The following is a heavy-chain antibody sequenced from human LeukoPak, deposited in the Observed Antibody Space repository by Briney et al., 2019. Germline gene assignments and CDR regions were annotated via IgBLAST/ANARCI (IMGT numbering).Heavy chain of an antibody. CDR3: ASHSSGYFG. CDR2: IKQEGSEK. CDR1: GLTISMHW. Sequence: QPGGSLILSCAASGLTISMHWMSWVRQAPGEGLEWVAKIKQEGSEKCYVDSVKGRFTISRDNAKNSLHLQMNSLPPEDTAVYYCASHSSGYFGWGQGTLVTVSS. J-gene: IGHJ4*02. D-gene: IGHD3-22*01. V-gene: IGHV3-7*01.